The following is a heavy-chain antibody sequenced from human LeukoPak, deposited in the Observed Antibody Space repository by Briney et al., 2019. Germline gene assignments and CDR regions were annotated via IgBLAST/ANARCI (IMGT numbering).Heavy chain of an antibody. CDR1: GFTFSSYG. D-gene: IGHD5-18*01. CDR2: IWYDGSNK. J-gene: IGHJ6*02. V-gene: IGHV3-33*01. CDR3: TRGPIQLWLYYGMDV. Sequence: QPGGSLRLSCAASGFTFSSYGMHWVRQAPGKGLEWVAVIWYDGSNKYYADSVKGRFTISRDNSKNTPYLQMNSLRAEDTAVYYCTRGPIQLWLYYGMDVWGQGTTVIVSS.